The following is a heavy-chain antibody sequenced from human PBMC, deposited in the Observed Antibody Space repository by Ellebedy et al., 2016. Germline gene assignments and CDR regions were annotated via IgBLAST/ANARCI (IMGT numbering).Heavy chain of an antibody. Sequence: GGSLRLXXAASGFTFSSYSMNWVRQAPGKGLEWVSSISSSSSTIYYADSVKGRFTISRDNAKNSLYLQMNSLRAEDTAVYYCARSKGPQDYWGQGTLVTVSS. V-gene: IGHV3-48*04. CDR3: ARSKGPQDY. J-gene: IGHJ4*02. CDR1: GFTFSSYS. D-gene: IGHD1-14*01. CDR2: ISSSSSTI.